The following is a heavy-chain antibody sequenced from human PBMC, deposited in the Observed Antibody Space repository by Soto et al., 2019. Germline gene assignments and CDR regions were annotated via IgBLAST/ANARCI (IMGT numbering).Heavy chain of an antibody. CDR1: GGTFSSYA. CDR3: ARDLITMVRGVIITGFGY. D-gene: IGHD3-10*01. V-gene: IGHV1-69*13. CDR2: IIPIFGTA. Sequence: SVKVSCKAPGGTFSSYAISWVRQAPGQGLEWMGGIIPIFGTANYAQKFQGRVTITADESTSTAYMELSSLRSEDTAVYYCARDLITMVRGVIITGFGYWGQGTLVTVSS. J-gene: IGHJ4*02.